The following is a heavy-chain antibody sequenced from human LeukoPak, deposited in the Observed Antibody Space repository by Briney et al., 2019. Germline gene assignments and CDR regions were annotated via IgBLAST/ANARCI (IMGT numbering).Heavy chain of an antibody. D-gene: IGHD2-15*01. CDR1: GGSLGTYY. Sequence: PSETLSLTCTVSGGSLGTYYWSWIRQPPGKGLEWIGSIYYSGSTYYNPSLKSRVTISVDTSKNQFSLKLSSVTAADTAVYYCARAPLGYCSGGSCSAYPDYWGQGTLVTVSS. CDR2: IYYSGST. J-gene: IGHJ4*02. CDR3: ARAPLGYCSGGSCSAYPDY. V-gene: IGHV4-59*12.